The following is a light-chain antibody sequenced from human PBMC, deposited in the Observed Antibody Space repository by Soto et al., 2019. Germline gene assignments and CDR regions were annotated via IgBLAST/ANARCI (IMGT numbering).Light chain of an antibody. V-gene: IGKV3-20*01. CDR2: GAS. J-gene: IGKJ1*01. Sequence: ETVLTQSPGTLSLSPGERATLSCRASQSVSSSYLAWYQQKPGQAPRLLIYGASSRATGIPDRFSGSGSGTDFTLTISRTEPEDFAVYYCQLYGSSPPSWTFGQGTKVEIK. CDR3: QLYGSSPPSWT. CDR1: QSVSSSY.